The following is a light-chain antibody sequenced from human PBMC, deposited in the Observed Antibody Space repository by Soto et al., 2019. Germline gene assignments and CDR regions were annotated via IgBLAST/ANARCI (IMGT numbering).Light chain of an antibody. V-gene: IGKV3-20*01. Sequence: EIVLTQSPGTLSLSPGERATLSCRASQSVSSSYLAWYQQKPGQAPRLLIYGPSSRATGIPDRFSGSGSGIDFTLTISRLEPEDFAVYYCQQYGSSLLTFGGGTKV. CDR1: QSVSSSY. CDR3: QQYGSSLLT. CDR2: GPS. J-gene: IGKJ4*01.